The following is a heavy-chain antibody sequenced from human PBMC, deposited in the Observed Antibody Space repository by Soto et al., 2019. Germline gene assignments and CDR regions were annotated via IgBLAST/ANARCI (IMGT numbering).Heavy chain of an antibody. CDR3: AKEPLEVCSWYDY. J-gene: IGHJ4*02. V-gene: IGHV3-23*01. CDR2: ISGSGGST. Sequence: GESLKISCAASGFTFSSYAMSWVRQAPGKGLEWVSAISGSGGSTYYADSVKGRFTISRDNSKNTLYLQMNSLRAEDTAVYYCAKEPLEVCSWYDYWGQGTLVTVSS. CDR1: GFTFSSYA. D-gene: IGHD6-13*01.